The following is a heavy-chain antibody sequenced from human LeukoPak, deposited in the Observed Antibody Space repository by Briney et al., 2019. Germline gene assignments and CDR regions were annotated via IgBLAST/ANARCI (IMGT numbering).Heavy chain of an antibody. V-gene: IGHV1-18*01. CDR1: GYTFTSYG. J-gene: IGHJ5*02. CDR3: ARTDGDYSDYGT. D-gene: IGHD4-11*01. Sequence: ASVKVSCKAYGYTFTSYGISWVRQAPGQGLEWMGWISAYYGNTNYAQKLQGRVTMTTDTSTSTAYMELRSLRSDDTAVYYCARTDGDYSDYGTWGQGTLVTVSS. CDR2: ISAYYGNT.